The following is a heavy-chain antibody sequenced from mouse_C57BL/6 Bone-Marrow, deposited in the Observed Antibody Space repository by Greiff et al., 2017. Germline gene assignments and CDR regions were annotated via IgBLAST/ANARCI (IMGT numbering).Heavy chain of an antibody. V-gene: IGHV5-6*02. CDR3: ARRDWSYYVDY. Sequence: EVKLVESGGDLVKPGGSLKLSCAASGFTFSSYGMSWVRQTPDKRLEWVATISSGGSYTYYPDSVKGRCTISRDNAKNTLYLQMSRLKSEDTATYYCARRDWSYYVDYWGQGTTLTVSS. CDR2: ISSGGSYT. CDR1: GFTFSSYG. J-gene: IGHJ2*01. D-gene: IGHD4-1*01.